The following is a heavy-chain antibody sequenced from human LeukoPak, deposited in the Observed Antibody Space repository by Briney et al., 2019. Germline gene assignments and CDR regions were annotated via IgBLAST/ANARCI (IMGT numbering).Heavy chain of an antibody. V-gene: IGHV4-34*01. D-gene: IGHD6-19*01. CDR3: ARGRTEQWLPRPFDY. CDR1: GYSISSGTY. Sequence: SETLSLTCAVSGYSISSGTYWSWIRQPPGKGLEWIGEINHSGSTNYNPSLKSRVTISVDTSKNQFSLKLSSVAAADTAVYYCARGRTEQWLPRPFDYWGQGTLVTVSS. J-gene: IGHJ4*02. CDR2: INHSGST.